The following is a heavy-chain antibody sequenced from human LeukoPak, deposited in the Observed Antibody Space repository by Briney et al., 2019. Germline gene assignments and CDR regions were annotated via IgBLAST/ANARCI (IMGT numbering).Heavy chain of an antibody. CDR3: ARGGVRCSSTSCYAGIAVAGTHLDY. J-gene: IGHJ4*02. V-gene: IGHV1-18*01. CDR1: GYTFTSYG. D-gene: IGHD2-2*01. Sequence: ASVKVSCKASGYTFTSYGISWVRQAPGQGLEWMGWISAYNGNRNYAQKLQGRVTMTTDTSTSTAYMELRSLRSDDTAVYYCARGGVRCSSTSCYAGIAVAGTHLDYWGQGTLVTVSS. CDR2: ISAYNGNR.